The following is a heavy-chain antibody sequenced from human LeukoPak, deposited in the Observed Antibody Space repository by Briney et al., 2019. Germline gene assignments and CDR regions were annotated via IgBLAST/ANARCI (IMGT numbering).Heavy chain of an antibody. CDR2: ISAYNGNT. J-gene: IGHJ4*02. Sequence: ASVKVSCKASGYTFGTYGISWVRQAPGQGLEWVGWISAYNGNTNYAQKLQGRVTMTTVTSTSTAYMELRSLRSDDTALYYCARDHYGSGSYYPFDYWGQGTRVTVSS. CDR1: GYTFGTYG. V-gene: IGHV1-18*01. D-gene: IGHD3-10*01. CDR3: ARDHYGSGSYYPFDY.